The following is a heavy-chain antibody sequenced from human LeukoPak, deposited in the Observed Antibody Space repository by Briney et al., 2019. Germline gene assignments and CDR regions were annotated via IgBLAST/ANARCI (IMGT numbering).Heavy chain of an antibody. CDR1: GYTFTSYD. CDR3: ARGRDGYNPTADY. Sequence: ASVKVSCKASGYTFTSYDINWVRQAPGQGLEWMGWISAYNGNTNYAQKVQDRVTMTTDTSTSTGYMELRSLRSDDTAEYYCARGRDGYNPTADYWGQGTLVTVSS. CDR2: ISAYNGNT. D-gene: IGHD5-24*01. V-gene: IGHV1-18*01. J-gene: IGHJ4*02.